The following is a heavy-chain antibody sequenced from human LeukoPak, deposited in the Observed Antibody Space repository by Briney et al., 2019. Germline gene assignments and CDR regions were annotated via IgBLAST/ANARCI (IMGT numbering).Heavy chain of an antibody. J-gene: IGHJ4*02. CDR1: GGSFRGYY. CDR2: INHSGST. D-gene: IGHD3-22*01. Sequence: SETLSLTCAVYGGSFRGYYWSWIRQPPGKGLGGIGEINHSGSTNYNPSLKSRVTISLDTSKNQFSLNLSSVTAADTAVYYCARADYDTSAYYYTFDYWGQGALVTVSS. CDR3: ARADYDTSAYYYTFDY. V-gene: IGHV4-34*01.